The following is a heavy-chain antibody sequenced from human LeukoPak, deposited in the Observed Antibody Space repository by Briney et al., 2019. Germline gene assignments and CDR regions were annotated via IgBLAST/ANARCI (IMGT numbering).Heavy chain of an antibody. CDR3: AREGIDSGSYLGTPTRFDY. V-gene: IGHV5-51*01. Sequence: GKSLKISCQGSGYSFTSYWIGWVRQMPGKGLEWMGIIYPGDSDTRYSPSFQGQVTISADKSISTAYLQWSSLKASDTAMYYCAREGIDSGSYLGTPTRFDYWGQGTLVTVSS. D-gene: IGHD1-26*01. J-gene: IGHJ4*02. CDR2: IYPGDSDT. CDR1: GYSFTSYW.